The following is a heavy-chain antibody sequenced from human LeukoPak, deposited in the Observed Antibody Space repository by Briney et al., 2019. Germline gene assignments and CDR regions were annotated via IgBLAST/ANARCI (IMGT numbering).Heavy chain of an antibody. CDR3: ARRLTQYDCFDP. Sequence: SQTLSLTCAISGDSVSSNSVTWNWNRQSPSRGLEWLGRTYYRSTWYNDYAVSVRGRITVNPDTSKNQFSLHLNSVTPEDTTVYYCARRLTQYDCFDPWGQGILVTVSS. J-gene: IGHJ5*02. V-gene: IGHV6-1*01. CDR2: TYYRSTWYN. CDR1: GDSVSSNSVT. D-gene: IGHD2-2*01.